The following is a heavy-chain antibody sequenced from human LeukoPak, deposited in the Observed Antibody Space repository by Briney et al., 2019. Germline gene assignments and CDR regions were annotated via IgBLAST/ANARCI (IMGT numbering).Heavy chain of an antibody. CDR3: ARVLGSGTYGLDV. Sequence: GGSLRLSCAASGFTFSSYDMHWVRQAIGKGLEWVSSIGTAGDAYYSGSVKGRFTISRENAKNSLYLQMNSLRAGDAAVYYCARVLGSGTYGLDVWGQGTTVTVSS. CDR2: IGTAGDA. D-gene: IGHD3-10*01. J-gene: IGHJ6*02. V-gene: IGHV3-13*04. CDR1: GFTFSSYD.